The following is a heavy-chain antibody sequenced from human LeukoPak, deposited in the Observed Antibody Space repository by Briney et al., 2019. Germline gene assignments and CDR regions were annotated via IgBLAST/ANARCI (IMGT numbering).Heavy chain of an antibody. CDR2: IFYSGST. Sequence: SETLSLTCTVSGGSISTSSYYWGWVRQPPGKGLEWIGNIFYSGSTYYSPSLKSRVTISLDTSRNQFSLKLSSVTAADTAVYYCARDSRVTIFGVVMSDAFDIWGQGTMVTVSS. CDR3: ARDSRVTIFGVVMSDAFDI. CDR1: GGSISTSSYY. V-gene: IGHV4-39*07. D-gene: IGHD3-3*01. J-gene: IGHJ3*02.